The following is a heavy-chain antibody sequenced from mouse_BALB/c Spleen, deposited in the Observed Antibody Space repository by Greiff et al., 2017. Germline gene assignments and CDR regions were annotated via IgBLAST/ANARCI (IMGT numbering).Heavy chain of an antibody. V-gene: IGHV14-4*02. Sequence: VQLQQSGAELVRSGASVKLSCTASGFNIKDYYMHWVKQRPEQGLEWIGWIDPENGDTEYAPKFQGKATLTVDKSSSTAYMHLNSLTSEDSAVYYCARGAYGYDVAYWGQGTLVTVSA. D-gene: IGHD2-2*01. CDR2: IDPENGDT. CDR3: ARGAYGYDVAY. CDR1: GFNIKDYY. J-gene: IGHJ3*01.